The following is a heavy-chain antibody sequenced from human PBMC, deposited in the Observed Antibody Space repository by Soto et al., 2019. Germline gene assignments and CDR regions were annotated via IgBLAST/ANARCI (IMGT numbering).Heavy chain of an antibody. Sequence: SETLSLTCTVSGGSISSSSYYWGWIRQPPGKGLEWIGSIYYSGSTYYKPSLRSRVTISVDTSKNQFSLKLSSVTAADTAVYYCVRPQGYCSSTGCSQWFDPWGQGTLVTVSS. D-gene: IGHD2-2*01. CDR3: VRPQGYCSSTGCSQWFDP. V-gene: IGHV4-39*01. CDR1: GGSISSSSYY. J-gene: IGHJ5*02. CDR2: IYYSGST.